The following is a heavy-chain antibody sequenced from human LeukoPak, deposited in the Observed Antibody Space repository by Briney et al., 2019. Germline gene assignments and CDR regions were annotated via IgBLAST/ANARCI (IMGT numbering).Heavy chain of an antibody. D-gene: IGHD6-19*01. CDR3: ARSTGSSGWRYFDY. Sequence: PSETLSLTCTVSGASIISGSYYWRWLGQPAGKGLEWIGRIYPSGSTNYNPSLKSRVTISVDTSKNQFSLKLNSVTAADTAVYYCARSTGSSGWRYFDYWGQGTLVTVSS. J-gene: IGHJ4*02. V-gene: IGHV4-61*02. CDR1: GASIISGSYY. CDR2: IYPSGST.